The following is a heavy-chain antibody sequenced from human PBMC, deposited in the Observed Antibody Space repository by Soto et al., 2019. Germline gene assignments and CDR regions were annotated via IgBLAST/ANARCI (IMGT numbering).Heavy chain of an antibody. J-gene: IGHJ6*02. CDR2: ITYNGNE. V-gene: IGHV3-30*04. D-gene: IGHD6-13*01. Sequence: PGGSLRLSCAASGFTFSSYTMHWVRQAPGKGLEWVAVITYNGNEYYTDSVRGRFTISRDSSRTTVYLQMNSLRPGDTALYYCARELMPAAGSGDFYAMDAWGQGTTVTVSS. CDR3: ARELMPAAGSGDFYAMDA. CDR1: GFTFSSYT.